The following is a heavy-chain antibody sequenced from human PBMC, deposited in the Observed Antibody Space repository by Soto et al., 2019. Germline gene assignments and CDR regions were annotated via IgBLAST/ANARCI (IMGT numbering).Heavy chain of an antibody. D-gene: IGHD3-3*01. V-gene: IGHV1-18*01. CDR3: AREKSRYYDFWSAYPPHYFDY. CDR1: GYTFTSYG. Sequence: QVQLVQSGAEVKKPGASVKVSCKASGYTFTSYGISWVRQAPGQGLEWMGWISAYNGNTNYAQKLQGRVTMTTDTSTSTAYMELRSLRSDDTAVYYCAREKSRYYDFWSAYPPHYFDYWRQGTLLTVSS. J-gene: IGHJ4*02. CDR2: ISAYNGNT.